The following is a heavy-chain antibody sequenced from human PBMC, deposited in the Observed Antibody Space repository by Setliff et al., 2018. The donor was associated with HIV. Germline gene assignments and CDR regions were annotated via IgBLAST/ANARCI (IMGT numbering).Heavy chain of an antibody. V-gene: IGHV4-39*07. J-gene: IGHJ3*02. CDR2: ISTSGIT. Sequence: SETLSLTCNVSGGSINSNSYYWAWLRQPPGKGLQWIGRISTSGITNYNPSLKSRVTISVDTSKNQFSLRVRSVTAADTAVYYCARLGMTTVGIGDVFDIWGQGTMVTVSS. CDR3: ARLGMTTVGIGDVFDI. CDR1: GGSINSNSYY. D-gene: IGHD4-17*01.